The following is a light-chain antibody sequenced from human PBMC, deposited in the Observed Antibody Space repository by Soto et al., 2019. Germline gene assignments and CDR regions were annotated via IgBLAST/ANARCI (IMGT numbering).Light chain of an antibody. CDR2: GAS. CDR1: ENVRTF. V-gene: IGKV3-20*01. CDR3: QQYGYSPRT. Sequence: EVVLTQSPATLSLSPGERATLSCRASENVRTFVDWYQQKPGQAPRLLIYGASSRATGIPDRFSGSGSGTDFTLTISSLDPEDFAVYFCQQYGYSPRTFGQGTKVEIK. J-gene: IGKJ1*01.